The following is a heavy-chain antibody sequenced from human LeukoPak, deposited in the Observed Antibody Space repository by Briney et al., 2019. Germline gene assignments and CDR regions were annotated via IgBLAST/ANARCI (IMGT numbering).Heavy chain of an antibody. V-gene: IGHV3-21*04. CDR2: ISSSSSYI. CDR3: AKLPGYSGSYRYAFDI. D-gene: IGHD1-26*01. CDR1: GFTFSSYS. J-gene: IGHJ3*02. Sequence: PGGSLRLSCAASGFTFSSYSMNWVRQAPGKGLEWVSSISSSSSYIYYADSVKGRFTISRDNAKNSLYLQMNSLRAEDTAVYYCAKLPGYSGSYRYAFDIWGQGTMVTVSS.